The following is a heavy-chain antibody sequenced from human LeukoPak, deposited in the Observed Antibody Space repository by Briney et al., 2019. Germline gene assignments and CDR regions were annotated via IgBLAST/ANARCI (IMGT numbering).Heavy chain of an antibody. Sequence: SETLSLTCAVYGGSFSGYYWSWIRQPPGKGLEWIGEINHSGSTNYNPSLKSRVTISVDTSKNQFSLKLSSVTAADTAVYYCARGGGDYDYVWGSYRLGYYYYYMDVWGKGTTVTVPS. CDR3: ARGGGDYDYVWGSYRLGYYYYYMDV. V-gene: IGHV4-34*01. D-gene: IGHD3-16*02. J-gene: IGHJ6*03. CDR2: INHSGST. CDR1: GGSFSGYY.